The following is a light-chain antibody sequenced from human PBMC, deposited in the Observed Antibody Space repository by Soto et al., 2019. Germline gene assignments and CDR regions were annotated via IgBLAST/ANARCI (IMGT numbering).Light chain of an antibody. V-gene: IGLV8-61*01. CDR1: SGSVSTTYY. CDR3: VLYMGSGIWV. CDR2: STN. J-gene: IGLJ3*02. Sequence: QTVVTQEPSFSVSPGGTVTLTCGLNSGSVSTTYYPSWYQQTPGQAPRTLIYSTNTRSSGVPDRFSGSILGNKAALTITGAQADDEAHYYCVLYMGSGIWVFGGGTKLTVI.